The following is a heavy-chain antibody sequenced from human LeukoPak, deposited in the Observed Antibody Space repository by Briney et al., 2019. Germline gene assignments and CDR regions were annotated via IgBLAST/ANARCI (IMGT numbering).Heavy chain of an antibody. J-gene: IGHJ5*02. CDR1: GGSFSAYY. D-gene: IGHD2-15*01. CDR3: ARNNIVVVVAATIRLDP. Sequence: PSETPSLTCVVSGGSFSAYYWTWIRQPPGKGLEWIGEINHTGSTSYNPSLKSRVSISVDMSRNQFSLKLYSVTAADTAVYYCARNNIVVVVAATIRLDPWGQGTLVTVSS. CDR2: INHTGST. V-gene: IGHV4-34*01.